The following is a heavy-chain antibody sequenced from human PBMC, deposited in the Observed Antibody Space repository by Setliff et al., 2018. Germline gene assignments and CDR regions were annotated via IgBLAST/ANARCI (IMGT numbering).Heavy chain of an antibody. CDR2: VFFTGDT. Sequence: ETLSLTCTVSGDSINDYYWSWIRQPPGKGLEWIGYVFFTGDTDYNPPLGSRVTISLDRSKTQFSLKLSSVTAADTAVYYCARGGVTAVWDLTDWGQGTLVTAPQ. J-gene: IGHJ4*02. D-gene: IGHD2-21*02. CDR3: ARGGVTAVWDLTD. V-gene: IGHV4-59*01. CDR1: GDSINDYY.